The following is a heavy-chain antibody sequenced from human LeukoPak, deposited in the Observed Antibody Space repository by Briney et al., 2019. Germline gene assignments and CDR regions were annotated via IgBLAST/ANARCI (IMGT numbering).Heavy chain of an antibody. D-gene: IGHD3-16*01. V-gene: IGHV4-38-2*01. CDR2: IYHSGTT. J-gene: IGHJ3*02. CDR1: AYAITSSDY. CDR3: ARWGRQSHAYDI. Sequence: PSETLSLTCAVSAYAITSSDYWGWIRQPPGKGLEWIGSIYHSGTTYYNPSLKSRVTISVDTSNNQFSLKLSSVTAADTAVYYCARWGRQSHAYDIWGQGTMVTVSS.